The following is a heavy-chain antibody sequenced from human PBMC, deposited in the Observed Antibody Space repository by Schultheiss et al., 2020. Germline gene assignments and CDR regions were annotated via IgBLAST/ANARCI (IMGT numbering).Heavy chain of an antibody. CDR2: ISGSSSSI. CDR1: GFTFSSYS. D-gene: IGHD3-3*01. V-gene: IGHV3-48*02. Sequence: GGSLRLSCAASGFTFSSYSMNWVRQAPGKGLEWISYISGSSSSIYYADSVKGRFTISRDNAKSSLYLQMNSLRDEDTAVYYCARDSDLFGVVITYDYLGQGTLVTVSS. CDR3: ARDSDLFGVVITYDY. J-gene: IGHJ4*02.